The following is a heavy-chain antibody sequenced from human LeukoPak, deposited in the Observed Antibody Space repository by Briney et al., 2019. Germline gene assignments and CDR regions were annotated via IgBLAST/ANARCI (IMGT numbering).Heavy chain of an antibody. CDR2: ITTSDGNT. CDR1: GFTFSSYA. CDR3: AKDGGLWVSAHWGDS. Sequence: GGSLRLSCAASGFTFSSYAMHWVRQAPGKGLEWVSTITTSDGNTYYADSVKGRFTVSRDNSKNTLYLQMNSLRAEDTAVYYCAKDGGLWVSAHWGDSWGRGTLVTVSS. D-gene: IGHD7-27*01. V-gene: IGHV3-23*01. J-gene: IGHJ4*02.